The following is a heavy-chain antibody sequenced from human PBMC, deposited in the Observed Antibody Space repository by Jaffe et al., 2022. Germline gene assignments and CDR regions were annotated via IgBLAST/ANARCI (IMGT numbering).Heavy chain of an antibody. CDR1: GFTFSDHY. Sequence: EVQVEESGGGLVQPGGSLRLSCAASGFTFSDHYMDWVRQAPGKGLEWVGRTRNKANSYTTEYAASVKGRFTISRDDSKNSLYLQMDSLKTEDTAVYYCARVSVVLPAATDYWGQGTLVTVSS. J-gene: IGHJ4*02. V-gene: IGHV3-72*01. CDR2: TRNKANSYTT. D-gene: IGHD2-2*01. CDR3: ARVSVVLPAATDY.